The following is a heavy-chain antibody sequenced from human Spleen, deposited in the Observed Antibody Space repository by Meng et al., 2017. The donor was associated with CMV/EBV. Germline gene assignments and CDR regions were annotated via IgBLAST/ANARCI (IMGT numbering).Heavy chain of an antibody. Sequence: LSCAASGFTFSNYWMHWVRQAPGKGLVWVSRINSEGTSRSYAGSVKGRLTTSRDNAKNTLYLQMSSLRVDDTAIYYCARESYTDAFDIWGQGIMVTVSS. V-gene: IGHV3-74*01. CDR3: ARESYTDAFDI. J-gene: IGHJ3*02. D-gene: IGHD3-16*01. CDR1: GFTFSNYW. CDR2: INSEGTSR.